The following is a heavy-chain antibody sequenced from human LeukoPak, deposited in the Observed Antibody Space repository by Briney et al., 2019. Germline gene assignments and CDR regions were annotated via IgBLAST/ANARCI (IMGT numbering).Heavy chain of an antibody. J-gene: IGHJ4*02. CDR2: IYTSWST. CDR1: GGSISSYY. Sequence: KPSETLSLTCTVSGGSISSYYWSWIRQPAGKGLEWIGRIYTSWSTNYNPSLKSRVTMSVDTSKNKFSLKLSSVTAADTAVYYCAGGSYYGYYFDYWGQGTLVTVSS. V-gene: IGHV4-4*07. CDR3: AGGSYYGYYFDY. D-gene: IGHD3-10*01.